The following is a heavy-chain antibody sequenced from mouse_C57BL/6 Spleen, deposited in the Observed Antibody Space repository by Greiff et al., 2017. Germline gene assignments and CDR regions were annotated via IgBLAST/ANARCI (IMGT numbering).Heavy chain of an antibody. V-gene: IGHV1-76*01. D-gene: IGHD1-1*01. CDR2: IYPGSGNT. CDR3: ARRGGSSPYYYAMDY. Sequence: VKLVESGAELVRPGASVKLSCKASGYTFTDYYINWVKQRPGQGLEWIARIYPGSGNTYYNEKFKGKATLTAEKSSSTAYMQLSSLTSEDSAVYFCARRGGSSPYYYAMDYWGQGTSVTVSS. CDR1: GYTFTDYY. J-gene: IGHJ4*01.